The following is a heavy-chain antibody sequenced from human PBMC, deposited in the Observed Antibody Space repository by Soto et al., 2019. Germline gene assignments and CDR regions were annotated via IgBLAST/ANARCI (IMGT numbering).Heavy chain of an antibody. D-gene: IGHD3-10*01. CDR2: IYYSGST. J-gene: IGHJ4*02. CDR1: GGSISSGGYY. V-gene: IGHV4-31*03. Sequence: SETLSLTCTVSGGSISSGGYYWSWIRQHPGKGLEWIGYIYYSGSTYYNPSLKSRVTISVDTSKNQFSLKLSSVTAADTAVYYCAREPAFGKDYWGQGTLVTVSS. CDR3: AREPAFGKDY.